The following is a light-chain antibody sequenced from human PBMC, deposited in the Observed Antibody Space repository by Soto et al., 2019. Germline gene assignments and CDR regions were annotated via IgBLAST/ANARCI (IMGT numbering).Light chain of an antibody. J-gene: IGLJ1*01. V-gene: IGLV1-40*01. Sequence: QSVLTQPPSVSGAPGQRATISCTGSSSNIGAPYNVHWYQQLPGTAPKLLIYGNSNRPSGVPDRFSGSKSGTSASLAITGLQAEDEADYYCQSYDSSLSGYVFGTGTKVTVL. CDR2: GNS. CDR3: QSYDSSLSGYV. CDR1: SSNIGAPYN.